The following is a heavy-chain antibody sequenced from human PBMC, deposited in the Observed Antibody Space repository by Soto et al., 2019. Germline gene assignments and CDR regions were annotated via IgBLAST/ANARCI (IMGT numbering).Heavy chain of an antibody. V-gene: IGHV1-3*01. CDR3: ARYPRIAVAGMYYFDY. J-gene: IGHJ4*02. D-gene: IGHD6-19*01. Sequence: QVQLVQSGAEVKKPGASVKVSCKASGYTFTSYAMHWVRQAPGQRLEWMGWINAGNGNTKYSQKFQGRVTITRDTSASTAYMELSSLRSEDTAVYYCARYPRIAVAGMYYFDYWGQGTLVTVSS. CDR1: GYTFTSYA. CDR2: INAGNGNT.